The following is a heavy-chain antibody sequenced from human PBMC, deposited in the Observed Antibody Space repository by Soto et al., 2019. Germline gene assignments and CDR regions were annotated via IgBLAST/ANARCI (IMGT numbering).Heavy chain of an antibody. CDR3: ASKILLGY. V-gene: IGHV3-30-3*01. D-gene: IGHD3-16*01. Sequence: LRRSCTASGFTFSNYAMHWVRQAPGKGLEWVSAISDDGSRKYYADSVKGRFTISRDNSKNTLDLQMNSLRPDDAAMYYCASKILLGYWGQGTLVTVSS. CDR2: ISDDGSRK. CDR1: GFTFSNYA. J-gene: IGHJ4*02.